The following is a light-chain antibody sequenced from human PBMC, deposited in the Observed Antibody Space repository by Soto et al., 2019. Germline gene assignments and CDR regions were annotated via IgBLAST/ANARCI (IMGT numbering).Light chain of an antibody. J-gene: IGLJ2*01. CDR2: LNSDGSH. V-gene: IGLV4-69*01. CDR3: QTWGTGIHVV. CDR1: SGHSSYA. Sequence: QSVLTQPPSASASLGASVTLTCTLSSGHSSYAIAWHQQQPEKGPRYLMKLNSDGSHSQGDGIPDRFSGSSSGAERYLTISSLQSEDEADYYCQTWGTGIHVVFGGGTQLTVL.